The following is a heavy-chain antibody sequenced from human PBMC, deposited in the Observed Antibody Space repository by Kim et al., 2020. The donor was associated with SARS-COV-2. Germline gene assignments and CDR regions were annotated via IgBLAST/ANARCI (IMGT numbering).Heavy chain of an antibody. J-gene: IGHJ4*02. CDR2: IYYSGST. D-gene: IGHD6-13*01. Sequence: SETLSLTCTVSGGSISSSSYYWGWIRQPPGKGLEWIGSIYYSGSTYYNPSLKSRVTISVDTSKNQFSLKLSSVTAADTAVYYCARRKGIAAAAAFDYWGQGTLVTVSS. CDR3: ARRKGIAAAAAFDY. CDR1: GGSISSSSYY. V-gene: IGHV4-39*01.